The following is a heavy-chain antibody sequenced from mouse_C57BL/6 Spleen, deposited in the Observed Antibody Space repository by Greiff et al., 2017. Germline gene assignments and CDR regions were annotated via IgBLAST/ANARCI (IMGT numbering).Heavy chain of an antibody. D-gene: IGHD5-1*01. Sequence: EVQLKQSGPELVKPGASVKISCKASGSTFTDYYMNWVKQSHGKSLEWIGDINPNNGGTSYNQKFKGKATLTVDKSSSTAYMGLRSLTSEDSAVYYCAKEGTSSAMDYWGQGTSVTVSS. CDR3: AKEGTSSAMDY. CDR2: INPNNGGT. J-gene: IGHJ4*01. CDR1: GSTFTDYY. V-gene: IGHV1-26*01.